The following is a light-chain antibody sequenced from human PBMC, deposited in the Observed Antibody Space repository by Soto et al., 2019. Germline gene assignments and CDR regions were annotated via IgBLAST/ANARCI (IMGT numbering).Light chain of an antibody. Sequence: EIVLTQSPGTLPLSPGERATLSCRASQSVSSSYLAWYQQKPGQAPRLLIYGASSRATGIPDRFSGSGSGTDFALTISRREPEDFAVYYCQQYGSSPATFGQGTKLEIK. CDR1: QSVSSSY. V-gene: IGKV3-20*01. CDR3: QQYGSSPAT. CDR2: GAS. J-gene: IGKJ2*01.